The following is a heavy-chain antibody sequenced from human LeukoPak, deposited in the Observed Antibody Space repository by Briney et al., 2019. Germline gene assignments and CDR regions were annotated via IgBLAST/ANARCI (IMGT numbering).Heavy chain of an antibody. CDR1: GFTFNTYA. J-gene: IGHJ4*02. CDR2: ISPDGRTT. V-gene: IGHV3-74*01. D-gene: IGHD4-23*01. Sequence: GGSLRLSCAVSGFTFNTYAMHWVRQTPGKGLVWVSRISPDGRTTAYADSVKGRFTVSRDNAKNTLFLQMNSLRPEDTSLYYCVGGTSADYWGQGTLVTVSS. CDR3: VGGTSADY.